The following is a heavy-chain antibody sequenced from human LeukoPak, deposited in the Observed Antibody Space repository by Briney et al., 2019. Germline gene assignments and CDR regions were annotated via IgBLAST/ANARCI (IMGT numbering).Heavy chain of an antibody. D-gene: IGHD3-10*02. CDR2: INWNGGSI. CDR1: GFTFDDYG. Sequence: RPGGSLRLSCAVSGFTFDDYGMTWVRQAPGKGLEWVCGINWNGGSIGYADSVKGRFTISRDNAKNSLVLQMNSLRAEDTALYYCARDLSDSYYVYAFDIWGQGTMVTVSS. J-gene: IGHJ3*02. V-gene: IGHV3-20*04. CDR3: ARDLSDSYYVYAFDI.